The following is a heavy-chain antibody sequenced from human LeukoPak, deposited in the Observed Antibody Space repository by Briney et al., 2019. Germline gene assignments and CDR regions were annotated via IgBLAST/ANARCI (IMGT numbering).Heavy chain of an antibody. CDR3: AKEAYDSSGYADY. J-gene: IGHJ4*02. Sequence: GGSLRLSCAASGFTFSSYAMSWVRQAPGKGLEWVANIKQDGSEKYYVDSVKGRFTISRDNSKNTLYLQMNSLRAEDTAVYYCAKEAYDSSGYADYWGQGTLVTVSS. CDR1: GFTFSSYA. V-gene: IGHV3-7*03. D-gene: IGHD3-22*01. CDR2: IKQDGSEK.